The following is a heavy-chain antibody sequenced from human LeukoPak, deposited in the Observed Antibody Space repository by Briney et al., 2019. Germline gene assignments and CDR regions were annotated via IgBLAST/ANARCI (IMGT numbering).Heavy chain of an antibody. CDR2: ISSSSSYI. Sequence: GGSLRLSCAASGFTFSSYSMNWVRQAPGKGLEWVSSISSSSSYIYYADSVKGRFTISRDNAKNSLYLQMNSLRAEDTAVYYCARDGGIAVAGDAFDIWGQGTMVTVSS. CDR3: ARDGGIAVAGDAFDI. J-gene: IGHJ3*02. D-gene: IGHD6-19*01. V-gene: IGHV3-21*01. CDR1: GFTFSSYS.